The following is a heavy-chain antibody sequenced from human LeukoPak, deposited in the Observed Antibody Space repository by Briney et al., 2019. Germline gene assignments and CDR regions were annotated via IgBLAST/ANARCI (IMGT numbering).Heavy chain of an antibody. D-gene: IGHD3-10*01. CDR1: GGSISSSSYY. CDR2: IYYSGST. J-gene: IGHJ4*02. Sequence: SETLSLTCTVSGGSISSSSYYWGWIRQPPGKGLEWIGSIYYSGSTYYNPSLKSRVTISVDTSKNQFSLKLSSVTAADTAVYYCARFYGSGSSFDYWGQGTLVTVSS. V-gene: IGHV4-39*07. CDR3: ARFYGSGSSFDY.